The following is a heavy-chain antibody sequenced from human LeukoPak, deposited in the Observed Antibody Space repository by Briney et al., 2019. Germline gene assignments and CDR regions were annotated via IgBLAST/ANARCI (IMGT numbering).Heavy chain of an antibody. CDR3: ARGISDFQH. CDR1: GGSISNNY. V-gene: IGHV4-59*01. J-gene: IGHJ1*01. D-gene: IGHD6-19*01. CDR2: IYYSGST. Sequence: KPSETLSLTCTVSGGSISNNYWSWIRQPPGKGLEWIGYIYYSGSTNYNPSLKSRVTISVDTSKNQFSLKLSSVTTADTAVYYCARGISDFQHWGQGTLVTVSS.